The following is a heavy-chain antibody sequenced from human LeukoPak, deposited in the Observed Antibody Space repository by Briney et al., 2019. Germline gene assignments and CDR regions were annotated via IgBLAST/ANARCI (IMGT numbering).Heavy chain of an antibody. CDR3: VKAFYYYDSSGYYSAEYFQH. CDR2: ISSNGGST. D-gene: IGHD3-22*01. CDR1: GFTFSSYA. J-gene: IGHJ1*01. V-gene: IGHV3-64D*06. Sequence: GGSLRLSCSASGFTFSSYAMHWVRQAPGKGLEYVSAISSNGGSTYYADSVKGRFTISRDNSKNTLYLQMSSLRAEDTAVYYCVKAFYYYDSSGYYSAEYFQHWARAPWSPSPQ.